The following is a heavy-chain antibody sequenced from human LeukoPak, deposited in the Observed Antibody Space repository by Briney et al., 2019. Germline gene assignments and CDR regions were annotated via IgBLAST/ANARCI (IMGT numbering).Heavy chain of an antibody. D-gene: IGHD3-10*02. CDR2: IKQDGSEK. V-gene: IGHV3-7*01. Sequence: PGGSLRLSCAASGFTFRRYWMSWVRQAPGKGLEWVANIKQDGSEKKYVDSVKGRFTISRDNAKNSLFLQMNNLRAEDTAVYYCAELGITMIGGVWGKGTTVTISS. J-gene: IGHJ6*04. CDR1: GFTFRRYW. CDR3: AELGITMIGGV.